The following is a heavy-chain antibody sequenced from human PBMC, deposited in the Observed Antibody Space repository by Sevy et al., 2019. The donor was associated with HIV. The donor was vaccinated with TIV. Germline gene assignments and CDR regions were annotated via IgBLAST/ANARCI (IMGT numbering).Heavy chain of an antibody. Sequence: GGSLRLSCAASGFTFSSYSMNWVRQAPGKGLEWVSSISSSSSYIYYADSVKGRFTISRDNAKNSLYLQMNSLRAEDTAVYYCARDDAAAGDAFDIWGQRTMVTASS. CDR3: ARDDAAAGDAFDI. V-gene: IGHV3-21*01. CDR1: GFTFSSYS. J-gene: IGHJ3*02. CDR2: ISSSSSYI. D-gene: IGHD6-13*01.